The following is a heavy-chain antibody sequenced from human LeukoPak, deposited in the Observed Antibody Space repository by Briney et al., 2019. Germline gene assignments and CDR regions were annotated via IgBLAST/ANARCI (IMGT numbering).Heavy chain of an antibody. CDR2: ISSSSSYI. J-gene: IGHJ4*02. D-gene: IGHD6-19*01. Sequence: GRSLRLSCAASGFTFSSYSMNWVRQAPGKGLEWVSSISSSSSYIYYADSVKGRFTISRDNAKNSLYLQMNSLRAEDTAVYYCASADSSGWYGYYFDYWGQGTLVTVSS. CDR1: GFTFSSYS. CDR3: ASADSSGWYGYYFDY. V-gene: IGHV3-21*01.